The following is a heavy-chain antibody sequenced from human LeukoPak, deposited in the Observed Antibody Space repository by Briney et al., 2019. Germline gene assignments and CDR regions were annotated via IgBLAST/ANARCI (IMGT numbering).Heavy chain of an antibody. V-gene: IGHV3-23*01. D-gene: IGHD3-3*01. J-gene: IGHJ4*02. CDR2: ISGSGGST. Sequence: PGGSLRLSCAASGLTFSSQAMSWVRQAPGKGLEWVSAISGSGGSTYYADSVKGRFTISRDNSKNTLYLQMNSLRAEDTAVYYCAKGRITIFGVAQYYFDYWGQGTLVTVSS. CDR1: GLTFSSQA. CDR3: AKGRITIFGVAQYYFDY.